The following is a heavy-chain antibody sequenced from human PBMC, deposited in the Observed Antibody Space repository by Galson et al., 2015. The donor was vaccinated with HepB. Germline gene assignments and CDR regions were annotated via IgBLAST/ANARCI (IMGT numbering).Heavy chain of an antibody. V-gene: IGHV3-23*01. CDR1: GFTFSSYA. D-gene: IGHD5-12*01. CDR3: ARAGLDRRRSDGYSLIVATIPVFDY. J-gene: IGHJ4*02. CDR2: INGSGGST. Sequence: SLRLSCAASGFTFSSYAMSWVRQAPGKGLEWVSAINGSGGSTYYADSVEGRFTISRDNSKNTPYLQMNSLRAADTAVYYCARAGLDRRRSDGYSLIVATIPVFDYWGQGTLVTVSS.